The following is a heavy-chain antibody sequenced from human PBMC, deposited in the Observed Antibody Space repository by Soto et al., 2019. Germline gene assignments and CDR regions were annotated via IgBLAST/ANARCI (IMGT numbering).Heavy chain of an antibody. CDR3: ARDLAYCAYGSGYAKWGS. D-gene: IGHD5-12*01. Sequence: PSETLSLTCAVYGGSFSGYYWSWIRQPPGKGLEWIGEINHSGTYYNPSLKSRATISADTSKNHFSLKLTSVAAADTAVYYCARDLAYCAYGSGYAKWGSWGQGTLVTVSS. V-gene: IGHV4-34*01. CDR2: INHSGT. J-gene: IGHJ5*02. CDR1: GGSFSGYY.